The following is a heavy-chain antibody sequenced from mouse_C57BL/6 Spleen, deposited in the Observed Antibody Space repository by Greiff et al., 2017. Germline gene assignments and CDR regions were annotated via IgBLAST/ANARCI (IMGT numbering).Heavy chain of an antibody. Sequence: EVQLQQSGPELVKPGASVKISCKASGYSFTGYYMNWVKQSPEKSLEWIGEINPSTGGTTYNQKFKAKATLTVDKSSSTAYMQLKSLTSEDSAVYYCAIYDGYYLAWFAYGGQGTLVTVSA. CDR2: INPSTGGT. V-gene: IGHV1-42*01. D-gene: IGHD2-3*01. J-gene: IGHJ3*01. CDR3: AIYDGYYLAWFAY. CDR1: GYSFTGYY.